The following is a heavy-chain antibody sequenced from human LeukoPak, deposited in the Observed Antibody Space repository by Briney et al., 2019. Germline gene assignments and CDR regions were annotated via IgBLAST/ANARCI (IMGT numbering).Heavy chain of an antibody. CDR3: ARDNYDSQHLFYYYGMDV. J-gene: IGHJ6*02. CDR1: GGSISSYY. D-gene: IGHD3-3*01. Sequence: SETLSLTCTVSGGSISSYYWSWIRQPPGKGLEWIGYSYYSGSTNYNPSLKSRVTISVDTSKNQFSLKLSSVTAADTAVYYCARDNYDSQHLFYYYGMDVWGQGTTVTVSS. CDR2: SYYSGST. V-gene: IGHV4-59*01.